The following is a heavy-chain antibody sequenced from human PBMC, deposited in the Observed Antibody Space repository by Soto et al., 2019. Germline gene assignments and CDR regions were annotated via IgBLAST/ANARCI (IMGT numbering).Heavy chain of an antibody. J-gene: IGHJ6*02. Sequence: SVKVACKATVGTFSFYSISWVRQAPGQGLEWMGGIIPIFGTANYAQKFQGRVTITADESTSTAYMELSSLRSEDTAVYYCARYARYFDWSHYYGMDVWGQGTAVTVSS. CDR1: VGTFSFYS. V-gene: IGHV1-69*13. D-gene: IGHD3-9*01. CDR2: IIPIFGTA. CDR3: ARYARYFDWSHYYGMDV.